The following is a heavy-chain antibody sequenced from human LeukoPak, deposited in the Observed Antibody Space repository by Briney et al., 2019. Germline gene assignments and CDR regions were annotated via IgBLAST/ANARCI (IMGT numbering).Heavy chain of an antibody. CDR1: GFTFSGSA. Sequence: GGSLRLSCAASGFTFSGSAMHRVRQASGKGLEWVGRIRSKANSYATAYAASVKGRFTISRDDSKNTAFLQMNSLKTEDTAVYYCTVTEGGGSFTVRYWGQGTLVTVSS. CDR3: TVTEGGGSFTVRY. CDR2: IRSKANSYAT. V-gene: IGHV3-73*01. J-gene: IGHJ4*02. D-gene: IGHD2-15*01.